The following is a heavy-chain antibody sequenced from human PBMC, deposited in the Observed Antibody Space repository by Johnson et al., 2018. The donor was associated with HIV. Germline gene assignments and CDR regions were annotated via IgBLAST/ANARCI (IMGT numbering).Heavy chain of an antibody. D-gene: IGHD2-2*01. J-gene: IGHJ3*02. CDR2: ISYDGSSK. CDR1: GFTFSSYG. V-gene: IGHV3-30*03. Sequence: LVESGGGVVRPGGSLRLSCVASGFTFSSYGIHWVRQAPGKGLEWVAIISYDGSSKYYAESLKGRISISRDNSMNTLYLQMNSLRAEDTAVYYCARGYCSSTSGAPEEGNACDIWGQGTMVIVSS. CDR3: ARGYCSSTSGAPEEGNACDI.